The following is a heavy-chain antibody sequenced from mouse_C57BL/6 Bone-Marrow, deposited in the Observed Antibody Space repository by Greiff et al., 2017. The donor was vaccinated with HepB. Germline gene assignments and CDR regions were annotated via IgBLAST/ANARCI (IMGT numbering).Heavy chain of an antibody. V-gene: IGHV3-3*01. CDR2: TFYSGIT. Sequence: EVQRVESGPSLVRPSQTLSLTCTVTGFSINSDCYWIWIRQFPGNKLEYIGYTFYSGITYYNPSLESRTYITRDTSKNQFSLKLSSVTTEDTATYYCARDCYYGYFDVWGTGTTVTVSS. CDR3: ARDCYYGYFDV. J-gene: IGHJ1*03. CDR1: GFSINSDCY.